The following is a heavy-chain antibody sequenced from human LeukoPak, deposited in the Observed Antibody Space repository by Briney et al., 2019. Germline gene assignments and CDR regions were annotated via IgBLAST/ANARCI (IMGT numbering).Heavy chain of an antibody. J-gene: IGHJ3*02. CDR2: IYYSGST. CDR1: GGSISSSSYY. V-gene: IGHV4-39*01. Sequence: SETLSLTCTVSGGSISSSSYYWGWIRQPPGKGLEWIGSIYYSGSTYYYPSLKSRVTISVDTSKNQFSLKLSSVTAADTAVYYCARTLTRSRAFDIWGQGTMVTVSS. D-gene: IGHD3-16*01. CDR3: ARTLTRSRAFDI.